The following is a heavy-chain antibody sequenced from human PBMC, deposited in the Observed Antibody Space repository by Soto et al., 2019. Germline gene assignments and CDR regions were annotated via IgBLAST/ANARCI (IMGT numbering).Heavy chain of an antibody. CDR3: ARGGMVIIPTATAFDY. CDR1: GGSISTYY. D-gene: IGHD2-2*01. J-gene: IGHJ4*02. V-gene: IGHV4-4*07. CDR2: IYASGST. Sequence: SETLSLTCTVSGGSISTYYWSWIRQPAGKGLEWIGRIYASGSTNYNPSLKSRVTMSVATSKNQFSLKLSSVTAADTAVYYCARGGMVIIPTATAFDYWGQGTLVTVSP.